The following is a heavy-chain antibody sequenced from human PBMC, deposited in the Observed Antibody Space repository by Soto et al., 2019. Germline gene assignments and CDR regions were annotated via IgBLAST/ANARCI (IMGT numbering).Heavy chain of an antibody. J-gene: IGHJ5*02. CDR3: ARSGLALPYSASHWFDP. CDR2: ISDSGHYI. Sequence: GGSLRLSCTVSGFAFNNYGINWVRQAPGKGLEWLSSISDSGHYIYYADSVKGRFTISRDNAKNSLFLQMNSLRGEDTAVYYCARSGLALPYSASHWFDPWGHGTLVTVSS. V-gene: IGHV3-21*01. CDR1: GFAFNNYG. D-gene: IGHD3-22*01.